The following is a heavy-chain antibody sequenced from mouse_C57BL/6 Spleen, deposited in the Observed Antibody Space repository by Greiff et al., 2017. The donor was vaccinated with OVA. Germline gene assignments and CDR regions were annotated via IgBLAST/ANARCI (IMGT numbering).Heavy chain of an antibody. CDR3: ATVVAGGYFDV. J-gene: IGHJ1*03. Sequence: QVQLQQSGAELVRPGASVKLSCKASGYTFTDYYINWVKQRPGQGLEWIARIYPGSGNTYYNEKFKGKATLTAEKSSSTAYMQLSSLTSEDSAVYFCATVVAGGYFDVWGTGTTVTVSS. V-gene: IGHV1-76*01. CDR1: GYTFTDYY. D-gene: IGHD1-1*01. CDR2: IYPGSGNT.